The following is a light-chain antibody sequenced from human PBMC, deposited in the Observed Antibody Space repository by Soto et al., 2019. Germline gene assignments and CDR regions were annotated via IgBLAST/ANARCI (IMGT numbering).Light chain of an antibody. J-gene: IGKJ1*01. CDR2: KAS. CDR1: QTISSW. V-gene: IGKV1-5*03. Sequence: DIQMTQSPSTLSGSVGDRVTITCRASQTISSWLAWYQQKPGKAPKLLIYKASTLKSGVPSRFSGSGSGTEFNLTISRLTPHDFENYYCQHYNSYSEAFGQGTKV. CDR3: QHYNSYSEA.